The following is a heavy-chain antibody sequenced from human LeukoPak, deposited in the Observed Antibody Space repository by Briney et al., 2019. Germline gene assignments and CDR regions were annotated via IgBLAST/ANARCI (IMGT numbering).Heavy chain of an antibody. Sequence: SETLSLTCTVSDDSITMYYWTWIRQPPGKGLEWIGYVDHTGSTKFNPSLNGRVSISRDTSNNFFSLRLRSVAAADTAVYFCARGRVSSSTWYSTYYYFFYMDFWGKGTTVTVSS. J-gene: IGHJ6*03. CDR1: DDSITMYY. CDR3: ARGRVSSSTWYSTYYYFFYMDF. V-gene: IGHV4-59*01. D-gene: IGHD4-11*01. CDR2: VDHTGST.